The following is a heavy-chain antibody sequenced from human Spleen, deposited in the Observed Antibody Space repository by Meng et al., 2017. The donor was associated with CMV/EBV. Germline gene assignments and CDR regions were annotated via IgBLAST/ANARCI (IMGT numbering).Heavy chain of an antibody. CDR2: VRFDGSHE. CDR3: AKDPGVTAAGPNAVDF. V-gene: IGHV3-30*02. Sequence: GESLKISCAASGFTFSSFGMHWVRRAPGKGLEWVAFVRFDGSHEYYTASVKRRFTIFRDNFKNSVYLQMNSVRPEDTAIYYCAKDPGVTAAGPNAVDFWGQGTLVTVSS. D-gene: IGHD6-13*01. J-gene: IGHJ4*02. CDR1: GFTFSSFG.